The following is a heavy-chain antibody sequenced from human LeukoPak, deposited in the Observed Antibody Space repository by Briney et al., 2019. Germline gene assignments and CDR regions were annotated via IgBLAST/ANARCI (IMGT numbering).Heavy chain of an antibody. Sequence: SETLSLTCTVTGVFASSHYLNWIRQSPGKGLEWIGCVYYSGSTNYYPSLKSRVTMSVDTSKNQSSLKLSSVTAADTAMYYCVRSHGAYWGRGTLVIVSS. V-gene: IGHV4-59*02. J-gene: IGHJ4*02. D-gene: IGHD4-17*01. CDR3: VRSHGAY. CDR2: VYYSGST. CDR1: GVFASSHY.